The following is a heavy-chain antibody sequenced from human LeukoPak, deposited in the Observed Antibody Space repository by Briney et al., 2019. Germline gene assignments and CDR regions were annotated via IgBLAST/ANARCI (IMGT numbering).Heavy chain of an antibody. V-gene: IGHV4-31*03. CDR3: ARVPIPPHCSSTSCYSIDY. J-gene: IGHJ4*02. CDR2: IYYSGST. Sequence: SETLSLTCTVSGGSISSGGYYWSWIRQQPGKGLEWIGYIYYSGSTYYNPSLKSRVTISVDTSKNQFSLKLSSVTAADTAVYYCARVPIPPHCSSTSCYSIDYWGQGTLVTVSS. CDR1: GGSISSGGYY. D-gene: IGHD2-2*01.